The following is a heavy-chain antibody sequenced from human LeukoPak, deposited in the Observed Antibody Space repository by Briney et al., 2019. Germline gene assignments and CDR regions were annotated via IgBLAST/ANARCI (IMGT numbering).Heavy chain of an antibody. J-gene: IGHJ4*02. CDR1: GGSFSGYY. CDR2: INHSGST. Sequence: SETLSLTCAVYGGSFSGYYWSWIRQPPGKGLEWIGEINHSGSTNYNPSLKSRVTISVDTSKNQFSLKLSSVTAADMAVYYCARHAGSSSWLDYWGQGTLVTVSS. V-gene: IGHV4-34*01. D-gene: IGHD6-13*01. CDR3: ARHAGSSSWLDY.